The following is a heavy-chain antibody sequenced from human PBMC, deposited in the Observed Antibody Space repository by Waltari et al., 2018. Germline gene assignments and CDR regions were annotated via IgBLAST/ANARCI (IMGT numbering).Heavy chain of an antibody. CDR3: ARDSPSYCSGGSCLYYFDY. J-gene: IGHJ4*02. CDR2: MNPNSGNT. D-gene: IGHD2-15*01. CDR1: GYTFTSYD. V-gene: IGHV1-8*01. Sequence: QVQLVQSGAEVKKPGASVKVSCKASGYTFTSYDINWVRQATEQGLEWMGWMNPNSGNTGYAQKFQGRVTMTRNTSISTAYMELSRLRSDDTAVYYCARDSPSYCSGGSCLYYFDYWGQGTLVTVSS.